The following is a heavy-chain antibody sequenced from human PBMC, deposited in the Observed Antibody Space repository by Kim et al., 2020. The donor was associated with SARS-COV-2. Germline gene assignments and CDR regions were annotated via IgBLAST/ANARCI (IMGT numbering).Heavy chain of an antibody. V-gene: IGHV3-9*01. CDR1: GFTFDDYA. CDR3: AKDRGSYRPDAFDI. D-gene: IGHD1-26*01. CDR2: ISWNSGNI. Sequence: GGSLRLSCAASGFTFDDYAIHWVRQAPGKGLEWGSGISWNSGNIGYADSVKGRFTISRDNAKNSLYLQMNSLRAEDTALYYCAKDRGSYRPDAFDIWGQGTMVTVSS. J-gene: IGHJ3*02.